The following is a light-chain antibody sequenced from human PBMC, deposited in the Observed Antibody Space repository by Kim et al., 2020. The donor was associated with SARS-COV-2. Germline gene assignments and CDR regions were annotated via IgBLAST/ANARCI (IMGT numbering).Light chain of an antibody. CDR2: QDT. J-gene: IGLJ2*01. CDR3: QAWDSSIVV. CDR1: KLGDKY. Sequence: SVSPGQTASITCSGVKLGDKYACWYQQKPGQSHVLVIYQDTKRPSGIPERFSGSNSGNTATLTISGTQAMEEADYYCQAWDSSIVVFGGGTQLTVL. V-gene: IGLV3-1*01.